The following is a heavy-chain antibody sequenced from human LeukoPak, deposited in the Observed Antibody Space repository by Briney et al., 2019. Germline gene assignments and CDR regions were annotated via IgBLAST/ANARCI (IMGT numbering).Heavy chain of an antibody. CDR2: IYTSGNT. CDR3: ARNPDVFDL. V-gene: IGHV4-4*07. Sequence: SETLSLTCTVSGGSISSSYWSSLRQPAGKGLEWIGRIYTSGNTDYNPSLKSRASVSQDTSKNQLSLKLTSVTAADTAVYYCARNPDVFDLWGQGTMVTVSS. CDR1: GGSISSSY. J-gene: IGHJ3*01.